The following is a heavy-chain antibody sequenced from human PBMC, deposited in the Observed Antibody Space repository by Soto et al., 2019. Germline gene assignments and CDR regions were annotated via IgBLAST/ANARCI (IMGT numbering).Heavy chain of an antibody. D-gene: IGHD3-22*01. CDR1: GYSFTSYW. J-gene: IGHJ4*02. Sequence: GESLKISCKGSGYSFTSYWITWVRQMPGKGLAWMGRIDPSDSYTNYSPSFQGHVTISADKSISTAYLQWSSLKASDTAMYYCPRHTAYYDSSGYYVHWGQGTLVTVSS. CDR3: PRHTAYYDSSGYYVH. V-gene: IGHV5-10-1*01. CDR2: IDPSDSYT.